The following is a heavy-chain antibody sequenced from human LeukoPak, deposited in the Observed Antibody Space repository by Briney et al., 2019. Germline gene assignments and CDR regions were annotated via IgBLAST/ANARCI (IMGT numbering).Heavy chain of an antibody. D-gene: IGHD1-26*01. Sequence: GASLRLSCAASGFTLSGYAMSWVRQAPGKGLEWVSSISNSGGSTYYADSVKGRFTISRDNSKNTLYLQMNSLRAEDTAVYYCAKDGRYSYYYYFDYWGQGTLVTVSS. J-gene: IGHJ4*02. CDR2: ISNSGGST. V-gene: IGHV3-23*01. CDR3: AKDGRYSYYYYFDY. CDR1: GFTLSGYA.